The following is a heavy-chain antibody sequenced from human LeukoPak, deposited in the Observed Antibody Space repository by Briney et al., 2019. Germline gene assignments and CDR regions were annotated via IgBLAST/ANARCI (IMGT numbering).Heavy chain of an antibody. CDR2: IYTSGST. Sequence: SQTLSLTCTVSGGSISSGSYYWSWIRQPAGKGLEWIGRIYTSGSTNYNPSLKSRVTISVDATKNQFSLKLSSVTAADTAVYYCARGGNMDFLFDYWGQGTLVTVSS. V-gene: IGHV4-61*02. CDR3: ARGGNMDFLFDY. CDR1: GGSISSGSYY. D-gene: IGHD2/OR15-2a*01. J-gene: IGHJ4*02.